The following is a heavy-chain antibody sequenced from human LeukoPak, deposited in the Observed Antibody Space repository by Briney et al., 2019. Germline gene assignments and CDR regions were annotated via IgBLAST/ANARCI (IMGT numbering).Heavy chain of an antibody. Sequence: SLKVSCKASGGTFSSYAISWVRQAPGQGLEWMGRIIPILGIANYAQKFQGRVTITADKSTSTAYMELSSLRSEDTAVYYCARVHVSAGYYYYGMDVWGQGTTVTVSS. CDR1: GGTFSSYA. V-gene: IGHV1-69*04. D-gene: IGHD6-13*01. CDR2: IIPILGIA. J-gene: IGHJ6*02. CDR3: ARVHVSAGYYYYGMDV.